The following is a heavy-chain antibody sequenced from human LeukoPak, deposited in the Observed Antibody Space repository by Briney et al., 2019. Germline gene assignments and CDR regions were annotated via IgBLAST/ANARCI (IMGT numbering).Heavy chain of an antibody. V-gene: IGHV3-48*01. J-gene: IGHJ6*03. CDR2: ISSISSTI. CDR1: EFTFSNYS. D-gene: IGHD2-15*01. CDR3: AKNADRGAYCSGGSCYPYYYYYTDV. Sequence: GGSLRLSCVASEFTFSNYSMNWVRQAPGKGLEWVSYISSISSTIYYADSVKGRFTISRDNSKNTLYLQMNSLRAEDTAIYYCAKNADRGAYCSGGSCYPYYYYYTDVWGEGTTVTISS.